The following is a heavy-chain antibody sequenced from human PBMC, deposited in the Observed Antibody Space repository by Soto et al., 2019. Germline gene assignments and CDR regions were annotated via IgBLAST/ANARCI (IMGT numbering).Heavy chain of an antibody. V-gene: IGHV3-23*01. CDR2: ISGSGGST. D-gene: IGHD6-19*01. CDR3: AKDLRRWLGYFDI. J-gene: IGHJ3*02. CDR1: GFTFSSYA. Sequence: EVQLLESGGGLVQPGGSLRLSCAASGFTFSSYAMSWVRQAPGKGLEWVSAISGSGGSTYYADSMKGRFTISRDNSKNTLYLQMNSLRAEDTAVYYCAKDLRRWLGYFDIWGQGTMVTVSS.